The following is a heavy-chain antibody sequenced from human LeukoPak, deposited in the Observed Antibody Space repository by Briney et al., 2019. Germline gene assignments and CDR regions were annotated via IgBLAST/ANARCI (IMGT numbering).Heavy chain of an antibody. D-gene: IGHD3-10*01. CDR3: AKEGTRIPIDY. J-gene: IGHJ4*02. Sequence: GRSLRLSCAASGFTFSSYAMSWVRQAPGKGLEWVSTISGSGGSTDYADSVKGRFTISRDNSKNTLYLQMNSLRAEDTAVYCCAKEGTRIPIDYWGQGTLVTVSS. V-gene: IGHV3-23*01. CDR1: GFTFSSYA. CDR2: ISGSGGST.